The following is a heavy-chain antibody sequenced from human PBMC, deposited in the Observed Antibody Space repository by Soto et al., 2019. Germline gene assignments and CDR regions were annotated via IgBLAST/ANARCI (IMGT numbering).Heavy chain of an antibody. J-gene: IGHJ6*03. CDR3: AASSGGIAAATKYYMDV. Sequence: ASVKVSCKASGYTFTSYYMHWVRQAPGQGLEWMGIINPSGGSTSYAQKFQGRVTMTRDTSTSTVYMELSSLRSEDTAVYYCAASSGGIAAATKYYMDVWGKGTTVTVSS. CDR1: GYTFTSYY. CDR2: INPSGGST. V-gene: IGHV1-46*01. D-gene: IGHD6-13*01.